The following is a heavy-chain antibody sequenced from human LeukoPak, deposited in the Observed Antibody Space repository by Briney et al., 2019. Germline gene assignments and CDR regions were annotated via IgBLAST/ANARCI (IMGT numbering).Heavy chain of an antibody. CDR2: IYYSGST. Sequence: SETLSLTCTVSGGSISSHYWSWIRQPPGKGLEWIWYIYYSGSTNYNPSLKSRVTISVDTSKNQFSLKLSSVTAADTAVYYCARDSYCSSTSCYSGAFDIWGQGTMVTVSS. D-gene: IGHD2-2*01. V-gene: IGHV4-59*11. J-gene: IGHJ3*02. CDR1: GGSISSHY. CDR3: ARDSYCSSTSCYSGAFDI.